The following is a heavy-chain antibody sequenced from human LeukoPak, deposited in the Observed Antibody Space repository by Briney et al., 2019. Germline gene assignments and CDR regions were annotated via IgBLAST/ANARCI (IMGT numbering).Heavy chain of an antibody. Sequence: ASVKVSCKASGGTFSSYAISWVRQAPGQGLEWMGGIIPIFGTANYAQKFQGRVTMTKDTSTNTVYMDLSSLSSDDTAVYYCAGAYYDSSAYHHAVYFDYWGQGTLVTVSS. CDR1: GGTFSSYA. CDR2: IIPIFGTA. CDR3: AGAYYDSSAYHHAVYFDY. J-gene: IGHJ4*02. V-gene: IGHV1-69*05. D-gene: IGHD3-22*01.